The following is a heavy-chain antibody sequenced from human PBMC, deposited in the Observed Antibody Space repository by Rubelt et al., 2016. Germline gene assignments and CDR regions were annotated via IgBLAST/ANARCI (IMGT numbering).Heavy chain of an antibody. CDR3: ARTSSSSCDY. Sequence: GGGLVKPGGSLRLSCAASGFTFSNYRMTWVRQAPGKGLKWVSSISSTSSYIYYADSVKGRFTISRDNAKNYLYLQMNSLRDDDTAVYYCARTSSSSCDYWGQGTLVTVSS. CDR1: GFTFSNYR. D-gene: IGHD6-6*01. V-gene: IGHV3-21*01. J-gene: IGHJ4*02. CDR2: ISSTSSYI.